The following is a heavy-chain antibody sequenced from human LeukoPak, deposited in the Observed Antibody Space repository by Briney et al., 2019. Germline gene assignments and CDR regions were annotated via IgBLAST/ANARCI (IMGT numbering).Heavy chain of an antibody. V-gene: IGHV3-73*01. CDR3: TRSTDTAMVLNFDY. D-gene: IGHD5-18*01. Sequence: GGSLRLSCAASGVTFSGSAMHWVRQASGKGLEWVGRIRSKANSYATAYAASVKGRFTISRDDSKNTAYLQMNSLKTEDTAVYYCTRSTDTAMVLNFDYWGQGTLVTVSS. CDR1: GVTFSGSA. J-gene: IGHJ4*02. CDR2: IRSKANSYAT.